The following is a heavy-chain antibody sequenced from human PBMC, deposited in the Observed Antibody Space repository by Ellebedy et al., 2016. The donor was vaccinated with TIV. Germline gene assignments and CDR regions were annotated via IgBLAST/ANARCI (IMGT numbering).Heavy chain of an antibody. CDR1: GGSISSSSYY. V-gene: IGHV4-39*07. J-gene: IGHJ4*02. Sequence: MPSETLSLTCTVSGGSISSSSYYWGWIRQPPGKGLEWIGSIYYSGSTNYNPSLKSRVTISVDTSKNQFSLKLSSVTAADTAVYYCARGQEGLVVRAGSTWFDYWGQGTLVTVSS. CDR2: IYYSGST. CDR3: ARGQEGLVVRAGSTWFDY. D-gene: IGHD3-22*01.